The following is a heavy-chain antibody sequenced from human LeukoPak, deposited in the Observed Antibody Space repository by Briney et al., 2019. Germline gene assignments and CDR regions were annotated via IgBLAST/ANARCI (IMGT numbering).Heavy chain of an antibody. V-gene: IGHV1-18*01. J-gene: IGHJ4*02. Sequence: ASVKVSCKASGYTFTSYGISWVRQAPGQGLEWMGWISAYNGNTNYAQKLQGRVTMTTDTSTSTAYMELRSLRSDDTAVYYRASTRGGSGSYPLWYWGQGTLVTVSS. CDR3: ASTRGGSGSYPLWY. CDR2: ISAYNGNT. D-gene: IGHD1-26*01. CDR1: GYTFTSYG.